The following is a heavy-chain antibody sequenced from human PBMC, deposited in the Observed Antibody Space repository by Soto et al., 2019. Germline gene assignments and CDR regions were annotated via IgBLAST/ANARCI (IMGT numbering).Heavy chain of an antibody. CDR1: GFRFNIYS. CDR2: MTSDTKTI. D-gene: IGHD6-19*01. Sequence: EVQLVESGGGLVQPGGSLRLSCAASGFRFNIYSMNWVRQAPGKGLEWAAYMTSDTKTIKYAESVKGRFTISRDNDNYLVYIQMNSLRDEDTAVYYCARSVEGHFVYWGQGTVVTVSA. J-gene: IGHJ4*02. V-gene: IGHV3-48*02. CDR3: ARSVEGHFVY.